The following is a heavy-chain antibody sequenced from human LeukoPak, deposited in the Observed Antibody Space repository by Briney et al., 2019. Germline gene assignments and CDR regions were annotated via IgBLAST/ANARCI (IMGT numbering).Heavy chain of an antibody. CDR2: ISSSSDYT. V-gene: IGHV3-21*05. D-gene: IGHD6-13*01. Sequence: GGSLRLSCAASGFTFSSYSMSWIRQAPGKGLEWVSYISSSSDYTNYADSVRGRFTISRDNAKNSLYLQMNSLRAEDTAVYYCARPPYSSSWDPGWFDPWGQGTLITVSS. CDR3: ARPPYSSSWDPGWFDP. J-gene: IGHJ5*02. CDR1: GFTFSSYS.